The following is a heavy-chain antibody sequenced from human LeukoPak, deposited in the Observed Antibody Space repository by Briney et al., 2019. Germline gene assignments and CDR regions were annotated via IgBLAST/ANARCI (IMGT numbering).Heavy chain of an antibody. V-gene: IGHV3-64*01. Sequence: EGSLRLSCAASGFTFSSYAMHWVRQAPGKRLEYVSVISSNGGSTYYANSVKGRFTISRDNSKNTLYLQMGSLRAEDMAVYYCARVLKADGGYDLFDYWGQGVLVTVSS. J-gene: IGHJ4*02. CDR1: GFTFSSYA. D-gene: IGHD5-12*01. CDR3: ARVLKADGGYDLFDY. CDR2: ISSNGGST.